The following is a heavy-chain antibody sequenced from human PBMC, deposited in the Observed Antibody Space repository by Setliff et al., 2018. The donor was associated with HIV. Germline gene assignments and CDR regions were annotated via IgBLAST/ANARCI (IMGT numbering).Heavy chain of an antibody. Sequence: SETLSLTCTVSGGSINSHYWSWIRQPPGKGLEWIGYSHYSGSPHYNPSLKSRVTISVDTSKNQFSLKLSSVTAADTAVYYCARSIVVVPAARGRYNWFDPWGQGALVTVSS. V-gene: IGHV4-59*11. CDR2: SHYSGSP. CDR1: GGSINSHY. CDR3: ARSIVVVPAARGRYNWFDP. D-gene: IGHD2-2*01. J-gene: IGHJ5*02.